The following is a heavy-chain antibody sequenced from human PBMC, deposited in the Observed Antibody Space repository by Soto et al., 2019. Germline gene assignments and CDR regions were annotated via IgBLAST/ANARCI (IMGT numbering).Heavy chain of an antibody. CDR2: IIPILGIA. Sequence: QVQLVQSGAEVKKPGSSVKVSCKASGGTFSSYTISWVRQAPGQGLEWMERIIPILGIANYAQKFQGRVTITADKSTSTAYMELSSLTSEDTAVYYCARFRGSYGMDVWGQGTTVTVSS. J-gene: IGHJ6*02. V-gene: IGHV1-69*02. CDR3: ARFRGSYGMDV. CDR1: GGTFSSYT. D-gene: IGHD3-10*01.